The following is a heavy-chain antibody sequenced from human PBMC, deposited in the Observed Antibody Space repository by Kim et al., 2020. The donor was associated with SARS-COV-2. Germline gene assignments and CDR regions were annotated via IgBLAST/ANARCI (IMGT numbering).Heavy chain of an antibody. CDR2: FDPEDGET. CDR1: GYTLTELS. CDR3: ATPGIAAASLYFDY. D-gene: IGHD6-13*01. J-gene: IGHJ4*02. V-gene: IGHV1-24*01. Sequence: ASVKVSCKVSGYTLTELSMHWVRQAPGKGLEWMGGFDPEDGETIYAQKFQGRVTMTEDTSTDTAYMELSSLRSEDTAVYYCATPGIAAASLYFDYWGQGTLVTVSS.